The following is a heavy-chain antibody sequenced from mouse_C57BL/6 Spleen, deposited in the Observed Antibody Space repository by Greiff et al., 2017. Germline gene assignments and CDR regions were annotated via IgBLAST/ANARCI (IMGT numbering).Heavy chain of an antibody. D-gene: IGHD2-1*01. CDR2: INYDGSST. Sequence: EVKLVESEGGLVQPGSSMKLSCTASGFTFSDYYMAWVRQVPEKGLEWVANINYDGSSTYYLDSLKSRFIISRDNAKNILYLQMSSLKSEDTATYYCARDQGNNYFDYWGQGTTLTVSS. V-gene: IGHV5-16*01. CDR3: ARDQGNNYFDY. CDR1: GFTFSDYY. J-gene: IGHJ2*01.